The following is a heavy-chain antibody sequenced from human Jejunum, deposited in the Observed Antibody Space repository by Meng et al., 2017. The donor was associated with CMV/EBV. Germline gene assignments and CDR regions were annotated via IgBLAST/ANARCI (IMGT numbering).Heavy chain of an antibody. J-gene: IGHJ5*02. Sequence: LSCAASGFTFSRYGIHWVRQAPGKGLEWVSYISGSGSTIYYADSVKGRFTISRDNAKNSLYLQMSSLRAEDTAVYYCARDPSSWFDPWGQGTLVTVSS. CDR1: GFTFSRYG. V-gene: IGHV3-48*04. CDR3: ARDPSSWFDP. CDR2: ISGSGSTI.